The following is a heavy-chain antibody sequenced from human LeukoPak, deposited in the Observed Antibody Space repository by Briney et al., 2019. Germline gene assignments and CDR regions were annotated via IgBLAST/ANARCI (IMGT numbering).Heavy chain of an antibody. CDR1: VFTFSSYW. CDR3: ARDPEMEKGRDGLDH. J-gene: IGHJ4*02. CDR2: IREDGSDK. Sequence: GGSLRLSCAASVFTFSSYWMSWVRQAPGKGLKWVANIREDGSDKHYVDSVRGRFTISRDNAKNSLHLQMNSLRAEDTATYYCARDPEMEKGRDGLDHWGQGTLVIVSS. D-gene: IGHD5-24*01. V-gene: IGHV3-7*01.